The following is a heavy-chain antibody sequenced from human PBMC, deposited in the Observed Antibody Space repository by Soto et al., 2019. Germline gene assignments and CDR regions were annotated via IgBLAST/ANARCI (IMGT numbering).Heavy chain of an antibody. D-gene: IGHD2-8*01. CDR1: GFTFSDYA. CDR2: ISFDGNIK. J-gene: IGHJ6*02. V-gene: IGHV3-30-3*01. Sequence: PGGSLRLSCAASGFTFSDYAMHWVRHVPGQGLEWVAVISFDGNIKYDADSVKGRFTISRDNSKNTLFLQMDSLKGEDTAVYSRARAPWRYCTSLSCLGLYGLDVWGQGTAVTVSS. CDR3: ARAPWRYCTSLSCLGLYGLDV.